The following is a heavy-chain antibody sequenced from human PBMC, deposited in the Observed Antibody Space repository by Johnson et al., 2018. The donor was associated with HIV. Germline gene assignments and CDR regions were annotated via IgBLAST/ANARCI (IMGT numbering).Heavy chain of an antibody. V-gene: IGHV3-30*03. CDR2: ISYDGSYK. D-gene: IGHD6-19*01. J-gene: IGHJ3*02. Sequence: QVQLVESGGGLIQPGGSLRLSCAASGFTVSSNYMSWVRQAPGKGLEWVAVISYDGSYKYYADSVKGRFTISRDNSKNTLYLQMNSLRAEDTAVYYCARGRAVAGTRAFDIWGQGTMVTVSS. CDR3: ARGRAVAGTRAFDI. CDR1: GFTVSSNY.